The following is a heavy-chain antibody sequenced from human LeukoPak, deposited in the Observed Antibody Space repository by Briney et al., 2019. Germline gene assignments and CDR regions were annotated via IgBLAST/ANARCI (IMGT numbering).Heavy chain of an antibody. CDR2: ISAYNGNT. V-gene: IGHV1-18*01. Sequence: ASVKVSCKASGYTCTSYGISWVRQAPGQGLEWMGWISAYNGNTNYAQKLQGRVTMTTDTSTSTAYMELRSLRSDDTAVYYCARWLKETYYYDSTAGYWGQGTLVTVSS. CDR1: GYTCTSYG. J-gene: IGHJ4*02. D-gene: IGHD3-22*01. CDR3: ARWLKETYYYDSTAGY.